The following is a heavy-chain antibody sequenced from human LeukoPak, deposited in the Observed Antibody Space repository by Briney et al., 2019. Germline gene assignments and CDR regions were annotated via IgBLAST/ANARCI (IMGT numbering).Heavy chain of an antibody. CDR3: ARRTGWQQLSYYMDV. D-gene: IGHD6-13*01. J-gene: IGHJ6*03. CDR2: INHSGST. V-gene: IGHV4-34*01. CDR1: RGAFSGYY. Sequence: PSETLSLTPAVYRGAFSGYYCGWSRQPPGEGVGGIGEINHSGSTNYKPSLKSRLTISLDPSKNQFSLKLSSVTAADTAVYYCARRTGWQQLSYYMDVWGKGTTVAVSS.